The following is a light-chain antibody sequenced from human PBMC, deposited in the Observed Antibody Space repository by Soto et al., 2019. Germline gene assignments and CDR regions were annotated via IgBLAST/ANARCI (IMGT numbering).Light chain of an antibody. Sequence: NFMLTQPHSVSESPGKTVTISCTRSSGSIASNYVQWYQQRPGSAPTTVIFDDNQRRSGVPDRFSGSIDSSSNSASLTISGLKTEDEADYYCQSYDSSKVVLGGGTKVTVL. CDR2: DDN. V-gene: IGLV6-57*04. J-gene: IGLJ2*01. CDR3: QSYDSSKVV. CDR1: SGSIASNY.